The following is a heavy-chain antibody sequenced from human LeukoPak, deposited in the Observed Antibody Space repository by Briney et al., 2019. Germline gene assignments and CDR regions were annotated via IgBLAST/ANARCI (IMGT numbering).Heavy chain of an antibody. D-gene: IGHD3-10*01. CDR2: IRGRDTTV. CDR1: GFSLRTYE. V-gene: IGHV3-48*03. CDR3: ARDKIGYYGWLDP. Sequence: RGSLRLSCVASGFSLRTYEMKWVRQAPGKGLEWVSYIRGRDTTVYYADSVRGRFTISRDNAKSSLYLQMNSLRAEDTAVYYCARDKIGYYGWLDPWGQGTLVTVSS. J-gene: IGHJ5*02.